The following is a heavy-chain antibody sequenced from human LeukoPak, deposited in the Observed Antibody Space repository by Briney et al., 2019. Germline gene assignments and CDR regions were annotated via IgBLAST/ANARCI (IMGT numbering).Heavy chain of an antibody. Sequence: GGSLRLSCAASGFTFSSYGMHWVRQAPGKGLEWVAVIWYDGSNKYYADSVKGRFTISRDNSKNTLYLQMNSLRAEDTAVYYCVKDILMVRGVIPYYMYVWGKGTTVTVSS. CDR1: GFTFSSYG. J-gene: IGHJ6*03. CDR3: VKDILMVRGVIPYYMYV. CDR2: IWYDGSNK. D-gene: IGHD3-10*01. V-gene: IGHV3-33*06.